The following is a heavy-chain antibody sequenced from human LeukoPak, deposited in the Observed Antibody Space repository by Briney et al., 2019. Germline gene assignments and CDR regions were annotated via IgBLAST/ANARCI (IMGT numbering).Heavy chain of an antibody. Sequence: SETLSLTCTVSGGSISSYYWSWIRQPPGKGLEWIGYIYYSGSTNYNPSLKSRVTISVDTSKNQFSLKLSSVTAADTAVYYCARGSPGFDPTPFDYWGQGTLVTVSS. CDR2: IYYSGST. CDR3: ARGSPGFDPTPFDY. J-gene: IGHJ4*02. V-gene: IGHV4-59*01. CDR1: GGSISSYY.